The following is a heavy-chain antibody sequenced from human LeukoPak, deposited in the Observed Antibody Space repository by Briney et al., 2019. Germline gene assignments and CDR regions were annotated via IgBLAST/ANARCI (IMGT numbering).Heavy chain of an antibody. CDR1: GGSISSYY. J-gene: IGHJ4*02. D-gene: IGHD6-19*01. CDR2: IYYSGST. V-gene: IGHV4-59*01. CDR3: ARVESSGFLDY. Sequence: SQTLSLTCTVSGGSISSYYWSWIRQPPGKGLEWIGYIYYSGSTNYNPSLKSRVTISVDTSKNQFSLKLSSVTAADTAVYYCARVESSGFLDYWGQGTLVTVSS.